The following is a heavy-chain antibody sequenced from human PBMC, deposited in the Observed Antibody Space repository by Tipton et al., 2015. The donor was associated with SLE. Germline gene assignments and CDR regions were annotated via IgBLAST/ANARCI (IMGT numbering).Heavy chain of an antibody. CDR1: GGSISTSSYY. Sequence: TPSLTCTVSGGSISTSSYYWAWIRQPPGKGLECIGNINYSGTTSYNPSLKSRVTMSVDTSQSQFSLTLSSVTAADTAIYYCARAEYSAYDVPQFDLWGQGALVTVSS. J-gene: IGHJ4*02. CDR2: INYSGTT. CDR3: ARAEYSAYDVPQFDL. V-gene: IGHV4-39*07. D-gene: IGHD5-12*01.